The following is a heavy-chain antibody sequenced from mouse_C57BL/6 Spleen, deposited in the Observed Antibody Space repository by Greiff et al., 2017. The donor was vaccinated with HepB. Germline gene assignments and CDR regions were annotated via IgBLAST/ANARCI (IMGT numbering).Heavy chain of an antibody. J-gene: IGHJ3*01. D-gene: IGHD1-1*01. CDR2: IYPRDGSS. CDR3: ARNYGSSGFAY. V-gene: IGHV1-85*01. Sequence: QVQLQQSGPELVKPGASVKLSCKASGYTFKSYDINWVKQRPGQGLEGIGRIYPRDGSSKYNEKFKGKATLTVDKSSSTAYMELHSLTSEDSAVYFCARNYGSSGFAYWGQGTLVTVSA. CDR1: GYTFKSYD.